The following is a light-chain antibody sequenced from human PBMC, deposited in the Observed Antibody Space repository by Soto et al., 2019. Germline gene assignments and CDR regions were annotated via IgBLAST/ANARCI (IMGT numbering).Light chain of an antibody. Sequence: QSALTQPRSASASPGQSVTISCTGTSSNVGGYNYVSWYQQNPGKAPKLMIYDATKRPSGVHDRFSGSKSGNAASLTISGLQAEDEADYYCCSYAASYTLVFGGGTKLTVL. V-gene: IGLV2-11*01. J-gene: IGLJ2*01. CDR2: DAT. CDR3: CSYAASYTLV. CDR1: SSNVGGYNY.